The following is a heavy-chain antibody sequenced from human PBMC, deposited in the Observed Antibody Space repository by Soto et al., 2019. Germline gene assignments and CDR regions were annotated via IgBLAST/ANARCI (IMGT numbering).Heavy chain of an antibody. D-gene: IGHD3-3*01. CDR3: ARQPLYYDFWSGYYSRWFDP. J-gene: IGHJ5*02. CDR2: IYYSGST. V-gene: IGHV4-59*08. CDR1: GGSISSYY. Sequence: SETLSHTCTVSGGSISSYYWSLIRQHAGKGLEWIGYIYYSGSTNYNPSLKSRVTISVDTSKNQFSLKLSSVTAADTAVYYCARQPLYYDFWSGYYSRWFDPWGQGTLVTVSS.